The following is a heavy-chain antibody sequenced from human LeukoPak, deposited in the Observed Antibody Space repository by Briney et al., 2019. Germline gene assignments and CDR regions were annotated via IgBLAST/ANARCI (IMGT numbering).Heavy chain of an antibody. V-gene: IGHV3-30*02. CDR2: IRYDEINK. D-gene: IGHD6-13*01. CDR3: ARELAAAGFVDY. CDR1: GFTFSNYG. Sequence: PGGSLRLSCAASGFTFSNYGMHWVRQAPGKGLEWVAFIRYDEINKYYADSVKGRFTISRDNAKNSLYLQMNSLRAEDTAVYYCARELAAAGFVDYWGQGTLVTVSS. J-gene: IGHJ4*02.